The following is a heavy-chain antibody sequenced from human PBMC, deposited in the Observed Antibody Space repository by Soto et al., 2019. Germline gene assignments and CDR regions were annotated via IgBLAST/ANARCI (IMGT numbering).Heavy chain of an antibody. CDR1: GFTFTRYS. Sequence: GGSLRLSCAASGFTFTRYSMNWVRQAPGKGFEWVSSISSTTNYIYYADSMKGRFTFSRDNAKNSVYLEMNSLSAEDTALYYCARESEDLTSNFDYWGQGTLVTVSS. CDR2: ISSTTNYI. CDR3: ARESEDLTSNFDY. J-gene: IGHJ4*02. V-gene: IGHV3-21*01.